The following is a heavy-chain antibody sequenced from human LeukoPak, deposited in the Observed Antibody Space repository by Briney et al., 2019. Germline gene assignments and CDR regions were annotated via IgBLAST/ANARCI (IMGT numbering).Heavy chain of an antibody. D-gene: IGHD6-13*01. J-gene: IGHJ4*02. V-gene: IGHV3-53*01. CDR3: ARASTIGAAGLLNF. CDR2: IYSGGTT. CDR1: GFTVSSDY. Sequence: PGGSLRLSCAASGFTVSSDYMNWVRQAPGKGLEWVSVIYSGGTTFYADSVRGRFTISRDNSKNTLYLQMNSLRAEDTAMYYCARASTIGAAGLLNFWGQGTLVTVSS.